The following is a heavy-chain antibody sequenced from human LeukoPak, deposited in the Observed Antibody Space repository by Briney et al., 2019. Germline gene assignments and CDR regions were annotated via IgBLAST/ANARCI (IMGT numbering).Heavy chain of an antibody. Sequence: GESLKISCRGSGYSFTTYWIGWVRQMPGKGLELMGIIYPGDSDTRYSPSFQGQVTMSADKSINTAYLQWSSLKASDTAMYYCARRQGCSSTSCLPDYWGQGTLVTVSS. CDR2: IYPGDSDT. J-gene: IGHJ4*02. V-gene: IGHV5-51*01. D-gene: IGHD2-2*01. CDR3: ARRQGCSSTSCLPDY. CDR1: GYSFTTYW.